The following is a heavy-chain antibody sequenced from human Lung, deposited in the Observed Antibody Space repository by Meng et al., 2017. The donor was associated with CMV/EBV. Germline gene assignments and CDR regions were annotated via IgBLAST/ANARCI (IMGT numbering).Heavy chain of an antibody. CDR2: ISSSSAYI. Sequence: GESLKISCAASGFMFSSDTMNWVRQAPGRGLEWVSSISSSSAYIFYADSVKGRFTNSRDNAKNSLNLQMHSLSAEGTAFYYCASGDYSGYDVPDYWGQGNXVTVDS. CDR3: ASGDYSGYDVPDY. CDR1: GFMFSSDT. J-gene: IGHJ4*02. V-gene: IGHV3-21*06. D-gene: IGHD5-12*01.